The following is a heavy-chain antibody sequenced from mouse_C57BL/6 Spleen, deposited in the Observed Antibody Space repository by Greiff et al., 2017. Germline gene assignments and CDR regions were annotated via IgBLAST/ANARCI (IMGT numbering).Heavy chain of an antibody. CDR1: GFTFTDYH. J-gene: IGHJ4*01. D-gene: IGHD3-2*02. V-gene: IGHV1-18*01. CDR3: ARSGGLRIREMDD. CDR2: INPNNGGT. Sequence: EVQLVESGPELVKPGASVKIPCTASGFTFTDYHMDWVKQSHGKSLEWIGDINPNNGGTIYNQKFKGKATLTVAKSSSTAYIELRNLTSEDTAVYYCARSGGLRIREMDDWGQGTSVTVSS.